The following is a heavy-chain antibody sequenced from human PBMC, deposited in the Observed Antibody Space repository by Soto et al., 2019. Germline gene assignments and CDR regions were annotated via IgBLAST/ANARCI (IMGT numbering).Heavy chain of an antibody. CDR2: IIPIFGTA. Sequence: ASVKVSCKASGGTFSSYAISWVRQAPGQGLEWMGGIIPIFGTANYAQKFQGRVTITADESTSTAYMELSSLRSEDTAVYYCARAVPVGATFSEKYYYYYGMDVWGQGTTVTVSS. J-gene: IGHJ6*02. CDR1: GGTFSSYA. D-gene: IGHD1-26*01. CDR3: ARAVPVGATFSEKYYYYYGMDV. V-gene: IGHV1-69*13.